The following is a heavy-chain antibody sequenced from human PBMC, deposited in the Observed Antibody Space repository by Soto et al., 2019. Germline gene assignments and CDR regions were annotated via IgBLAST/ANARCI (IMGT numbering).Heavy chain of an antibody. CDR1: GVTFSSYW. CDR2: IKSDGSST. CDR3: ASQTQLGY. J-gene: IGHJ4*02. D-gene: IGHD6-13*01. V-gene: IGHV3-74*01. Sequence: GGSLRLSCAASGVTFSSYWMDWVRQAPGKGLVWVSQIKSDGSSTSYADSVKGRFTISRDNAKNTLYLQMNSLRAEDTAVYYCASQTQLGYWGQGTLVTVSS.